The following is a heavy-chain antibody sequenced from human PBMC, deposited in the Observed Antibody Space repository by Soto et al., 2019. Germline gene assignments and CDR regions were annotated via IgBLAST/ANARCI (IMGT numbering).Heavy chain of an antibody. V-gene: IGHV1-2*02. D-gene: IGHD3-10*01. Sequence: QVQLVQSGAEVKKPGASVKVSCKASGYTFTGYYMHWVRQAPGQGLEWMGWINPNSGGTNYAQKFQGGXXMXRGXPISTAYMELSRLRSDDTAVYYCARDYYGSGSFDYWGQGTLVTVSS. CDR3: ARDYYGSGSFDY. CDR2: INPNSGGT. J-gene: IGHJ4*02. CDR1: GYTFTGYY.